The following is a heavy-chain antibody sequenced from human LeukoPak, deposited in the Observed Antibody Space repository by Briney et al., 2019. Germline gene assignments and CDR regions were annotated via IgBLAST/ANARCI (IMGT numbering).Heavy chain of an antibody. Sequence: GGSLRLSCAASGFTFSSNAMSWVRQAPGKGLEWVSGINYSGGSTYYADSVKGRFTISRDNSKDTLYLQMNNLRAEDTAVYHCSRLIIARTPYYFDFWGQGTLVTVSS. CDR1: GFTFSSNA. CDR2: INYSGGST. J-gene: IGHJ4*02. D-gene: IGHD2/OR15-2a*01. CDR3: SRLIIARTPYYFDF. V-gene: IGHV3-23*01.